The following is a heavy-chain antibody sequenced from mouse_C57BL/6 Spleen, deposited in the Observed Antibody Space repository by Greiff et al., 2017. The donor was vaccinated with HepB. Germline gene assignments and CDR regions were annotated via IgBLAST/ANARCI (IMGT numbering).Heavy chain of an antibody. D-gene: IGHD2-4*01. J-gene: IGHJ3*01. V-gene: IGHV1-59*01. CDR1: GYTFTSYW. CDR2: IDPSDSYT. CDR3: ARGIYDYDGRAWFAY. Sequence: VQLQQSGAELVRPGTSVKLSCKASGYTFTSYWMHWVKQRPGQGLEWIGVIDPSDSYTNYNQKFKGKATLTVDTSSSTAYMQLSSLTSEDSAVYYCARGIYDYDGRAWFAYWGQGTLVTVSA.